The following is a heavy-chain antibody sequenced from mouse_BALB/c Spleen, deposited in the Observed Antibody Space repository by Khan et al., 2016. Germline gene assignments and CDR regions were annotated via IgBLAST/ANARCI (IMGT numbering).Heavy chain of an antibody. CDR1: GFNIKDTY. Sequence: VQLQQSGAELVKPGASVKLSCTASGFNIKDTYMHWVKQRPEQGLEWIGRIDPANVNTKYDPKLQGKATITADKAYNTAYLQLSSLTSEDTAVYYCTSEAYFPYWGQGTTLTVSS. CDR2: IDPANVNT. J-gene: IGHJ2*01. V-gene: IGHV14-3*02. D-gene: IGHD1-1*01. CDR3: TSEAYFPY.